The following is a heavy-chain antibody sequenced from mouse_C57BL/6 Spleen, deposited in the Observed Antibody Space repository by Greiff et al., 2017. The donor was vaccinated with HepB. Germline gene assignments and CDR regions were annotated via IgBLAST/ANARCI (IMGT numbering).Heavy chain of an antibody. CDR1: GYSFTDYN. CDR3: ARGVGSPYAMDY. Sequence: EVKLMESGPELVKPGASVKISCKASGYSFTDYNMNWVKQSNGKSLEWIGVINPNYGTTSYNQKFKGKATLTVDQSSSTAYMQLNSLTSEDSAVYYCARGVGSPYAMDYWGQGTTVTVAS. J-gene: IGHJ4*01. D-gene: IGHD1-1*01. CDR2: INPNYGTT. V-gene: IGHV1-39*01.